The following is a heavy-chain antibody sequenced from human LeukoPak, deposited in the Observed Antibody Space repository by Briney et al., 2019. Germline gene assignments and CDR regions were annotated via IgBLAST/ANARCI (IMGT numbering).Heavy chain of an antibody. Sequence: ASVKVSCKTSGYTFIVYYIHWVRQAHGQGLEWMGWINPSNGGTNYAQKFQGRVTMSRDTSSSTAYMELSRLGYDDTAVYYCLRELFRYENWGQGTLVTVSS. D-gene: IGHD3-9*01. CDR3: LRELFRYEN. CDR1: GYTFIVYY. J-gene: IGHJ4*02. V-gene: IGHV1-2*02. CDR2: INPSNGGT.